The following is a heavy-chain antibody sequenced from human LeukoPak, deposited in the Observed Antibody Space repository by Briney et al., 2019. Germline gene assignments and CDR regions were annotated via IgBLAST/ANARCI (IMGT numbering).Heavy chain of an antibody. J-gene: IGHJ4*02. V-gene: IGHV3-21*01. Sequence: GGSLRLSCAASGFTFSSYSMNWVRQAPGKGLEWVSSISSSSSYIYYADSVKGRFTISRDNAKNSLYLQMNSLRAEDTAAYYCAREFYSNYASDYWGQGTLVTVSS. D-gene: IGHD4-11*01. CDR2: ISSSSSYI. CDR1: GFTFSSYS. CDR3: AREFYSNYASDY.